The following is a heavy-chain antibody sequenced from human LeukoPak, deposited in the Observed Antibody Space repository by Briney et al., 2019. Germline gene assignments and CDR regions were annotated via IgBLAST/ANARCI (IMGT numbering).Heavy chain of an antibody. J-gene: IGHJ4*02. V-gene: IGHV4-39*07. CDR3: ASTPGIAAANY. CDR1: GGSISSGTHY. Sequence: SETLSLTCTASGGSISSGTHYYNWIRQPPGKGLEWIGEINHSGSTNYNPSHKSRVTTSVDTSKNQFSLKLSSVTAADTAVYYCASTPGIAAANYWGQGTLVTVSS. CDR2: INHSGST. D-gene: IGHD6-13*01.